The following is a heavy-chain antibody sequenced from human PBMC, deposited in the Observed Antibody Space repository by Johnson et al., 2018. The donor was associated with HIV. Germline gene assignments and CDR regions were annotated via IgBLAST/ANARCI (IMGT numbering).Heavy chain of an antibody. Sequence: QVQLVESGGGLVKPGGSLRLSCAASGLTFSDYDISWIRQAPGKGLEWVSYISSSGSTIYYADSVEGRFTISRDNAKNSLYLQMNSLRAEDTAVYYCTTETYYYDSSGYYYGHAFDIWGQGTMVTVSS. CDR1: GLTFSDYD. V-gene: IGHV3-11*04. D-gene: IGHD3-22*01. CDR2: ISSSGSTI. J-gene: IGHJ3*02. CDR3: TTETYYYDSSGYYYGHAFDI.